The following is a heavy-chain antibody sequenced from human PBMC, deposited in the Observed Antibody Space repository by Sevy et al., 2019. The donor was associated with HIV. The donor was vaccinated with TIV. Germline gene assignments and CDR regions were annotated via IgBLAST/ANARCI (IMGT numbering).Heavy chain of an antibody. V-gene: IGHV3-7*01. J-gene: IGHJ4*02. CDR1: GFTFSDYF. CDR2: INQDGSQK. CDR3: ARELWPGDY. Sequence: GGSLRLSCAASGFTFSDYFMGWVRQAPGRGLEWVANINQDGSQKKYGDSVKGRFTIPRDKAKNSLYRQMNRLRVDDTAVYYCARELWPGDYWGQGTLVTVSS. D-gene: IGHD2-21*01.